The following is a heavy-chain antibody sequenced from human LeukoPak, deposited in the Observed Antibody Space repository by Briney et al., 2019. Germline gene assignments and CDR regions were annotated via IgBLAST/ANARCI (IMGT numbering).Heavy chain of an antibody. CDR1: GGSIGGYY. V-gene: IGHV4-59*01. D-gene: IGHD3-10*01. J-gene: IGHJ4*02. CDR3: ARVRGLGLFDY. CDR2: VYDSGRT. Sequence: PSETLSLTCTVSGGSIGGYYWSWVRQPPGKGLEWIGHVYDSGRTNYNPSLKSRVTMSLDMSKNQFSLILNSVTAADTALYYCARVRGLGLFDYWGRGTQVTVSS.